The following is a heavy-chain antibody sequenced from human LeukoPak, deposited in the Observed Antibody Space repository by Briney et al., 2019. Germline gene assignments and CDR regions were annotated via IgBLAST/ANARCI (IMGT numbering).Heavy chain of an antibody. CDR2: INPSGGST. D-gene: IGHD1-26*01. Sequence: APVKVSCKASGYTFTSYYMHWVRQAPGQGLEWMGIINPSGGSTSYAQKFQGRVTMTRDTSTGTVYMELSSLRSEDTAVYYCARDLTSGSYFGGWFDPWGQGTLVTVSS. CDR1: GYTFTSYY. CDR3: ARDLTSGSYFGGWFDP. V-gene: IGHV1-46*01. J-gene: IGHJ5*02.